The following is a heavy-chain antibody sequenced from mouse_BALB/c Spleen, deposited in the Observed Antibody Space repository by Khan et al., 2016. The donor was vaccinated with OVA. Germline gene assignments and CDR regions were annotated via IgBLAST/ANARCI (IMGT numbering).Heavy chain of an antibody. V-gene: IGHV5-6*01. D-gene: IGHD1-1*01. J-gene: IGHJ4*01. CDR2: ISTSGRYT. Sequence: EVQLQESGGDLVKPGGSLKLSCAASGFTFSSYGMSWVRQTPDKRLEWVAIISTSGRYTYYPDSVKGRFTISRDNAKKTLYLQMSSLKSEDTAMYYCARCLYGSSYDYYAMNYWGQGASVTVSS. CDR3: ARCLYGSSYDYYAMNY. CDR1: GFTFSSYG.